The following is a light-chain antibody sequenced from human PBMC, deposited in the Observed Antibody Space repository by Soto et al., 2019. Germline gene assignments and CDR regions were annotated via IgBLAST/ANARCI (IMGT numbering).Light chain of an antibody. Sequence: EIVLTQSPATLSVSPGETATLSCRASHSVGTKLAWYQQRPGQAPRLLISDASTRATSISARFSGSGSVTQFTLTISSLQSEDIALYYCHQYSKWPQTFGQGTKVDIK. V-gene: IGKV3-15*01. J-gene: IGKJ1*01. CDR3: HQYSKWPQT. CDR1: HSVGTK. CDR2: DAS.